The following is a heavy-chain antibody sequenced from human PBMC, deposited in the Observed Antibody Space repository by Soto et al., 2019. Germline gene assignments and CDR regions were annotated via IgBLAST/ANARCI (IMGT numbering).Heavy chain of an antibody. CDR1: GSTFSSYA. Sequence: ASVKVSWKASGSTFSSYALSWVRQAPGQGLEWMGGIIPIFGTANYAQKFQGRVTITADESTSTAYIELSSLRSEDTAVYYCARNVNGYSGYDYLFDYWG. CDR3: ARNVNGYSGYDYLFDY. V-gene: IGHV1-69*13. CDR2: IIPIFGTA. J-gene: IGHJ5*01. D-gene: IGHD5-12*01.